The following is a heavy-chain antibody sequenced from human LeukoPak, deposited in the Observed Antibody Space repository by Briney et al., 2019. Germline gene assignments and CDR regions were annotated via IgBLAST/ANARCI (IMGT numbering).Heavy chain of an antibody. Sequence: GGSLRLSCAASGFTFSSYAMHWVRQAPGKGLERVAVISYDGSNKYYPDSVKGRFTISRDNSKNTLYLQMNSLRAEDTAVYYCARDPCSGGSCYRNFDYWGQGTLVTVSS. V-gene: IGHV3-30-3*01. CDR2: ISYDGSNK. CDR1: GFTFSSYA. CDR3: ARDPCSGGSCYRNFDY. J-gene: IGHJ4*02. D-gene: IGHD2-15*01.